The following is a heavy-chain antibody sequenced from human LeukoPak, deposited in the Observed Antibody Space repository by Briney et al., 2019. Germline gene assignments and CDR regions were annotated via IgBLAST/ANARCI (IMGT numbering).Heavy chain of an antibody. CDR2: IYYSGST. D-gene: IGHD6-13*01. CDR3: ARDPRWIAAASLAFDI. Sequence: SETLSLTCTVSGGSISSSSYYWGWIRQPPGKGLEWIGSIYYSGSTYYNPSLKSRVTISVDTSKNQFSLKLSSVTAADTAVYYCARDPRWIAAASLAFDIWGQGTMVTVSS. J-gene: IGHJ3*02. CDR1: GGSISSSSYY. V-gene: IGHV4-39*07.